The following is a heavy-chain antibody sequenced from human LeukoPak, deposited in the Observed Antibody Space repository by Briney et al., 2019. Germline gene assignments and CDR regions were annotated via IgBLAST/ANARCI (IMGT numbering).Heavy chain of an antibody. V-gene: IGHV3-30*14. D-gene: IGHD1-26*01. CDR2: ISYDGSNK. Sequence: PGRSLRLSCAASGFTFDDYAMHWVRQAPGKGLEWVAVISYDGSNKYYADSVKGRFTISRDNSKNTLYLQMNSLRAEDTAVYYCARDLRGHRGGSYGENYWGQGTLVTVSS. CDR1: GFTFDDYA. CDR3: ARDLRGHRGGSYGENY. J-gene: IGHJ4*02.